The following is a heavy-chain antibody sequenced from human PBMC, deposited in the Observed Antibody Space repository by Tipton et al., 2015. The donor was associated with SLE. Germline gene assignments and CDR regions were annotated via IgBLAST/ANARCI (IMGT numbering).Heavy chain of an antibody. D-gene: IGHD3-10*01. CDR3: AKNMGDGTGAFDY. J-gene: IGHJ4*02. V-gene: IGHV3-23*04. CDR1: GFTFSTYA. Sequence: VQLVQSGGGLIQSGGSLRLSCATSGFTFSTYAMTWVRQAPGKGLERVSIISGNGGVTYYADSVKGRFSISRDNSKNTVFLQMSLLRVDDTAVYFCAKNMGDGTGAFDYWGQGSLVTVSS. CDR2: ISGNGGVT.